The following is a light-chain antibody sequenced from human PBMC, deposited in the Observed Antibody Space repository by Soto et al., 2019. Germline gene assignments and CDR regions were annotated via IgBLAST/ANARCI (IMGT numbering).Light chain of an antibody. Sequence: DIQMTQSPSSLSASVGDRVTITCRASQSISSYLNWYQQKPGKAPKLLIYSVFSLQSGVPSRFSGSGSGTEFTLTISSLQPEDFATYYCQQSYSAPRTFGQGTKVEI. CDR3: QQSYSAPRT. V-gene: IGKV1-39*01. CDR1: QSISSY. CDR2: SVF. J-gene: IGKJ1*01.